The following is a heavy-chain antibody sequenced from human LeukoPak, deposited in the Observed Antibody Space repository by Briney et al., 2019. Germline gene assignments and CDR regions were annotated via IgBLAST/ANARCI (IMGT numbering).Heavy chain of an antibody. CDR1: GFTFSSYW. CDR3: QSRGGYSSPDY. CDR2: IKQDGSEK. D-gene: IGHD6-13*01. V-gene: IGHV3-7*01. Sequence: PGGSLRLSCAASGFTFSSYWMSWVRQAPGKGLEWVANIKQDGSEKYYVDSVKGRFTISRDNAKNSLYLQMNSLRAEDTAVYYCQSRGGYSSPDYWGQGTLVTVSS. J-gene: IGHJ4*02.